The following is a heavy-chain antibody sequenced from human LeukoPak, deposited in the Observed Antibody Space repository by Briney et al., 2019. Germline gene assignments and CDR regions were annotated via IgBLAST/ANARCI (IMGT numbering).Heavy chain of an antibody. CDR2: ISGSGGST. D-gene: IGHD3-10*01. CDR1: GFTFSSYA. V-gene: IGHV3-23*01. J-gene: IGHJ4*02. Sequence: GGSLRLPCAASGFTFSSYAMSWVRQAPGKGLEWVSAISGSGGSTYYADSVKGRFTISRDNSKNTLYLQMNSLRAEDTAVYYCAKDSYYYGSGSLDYWGQGTLVTVSS. CDR3: AKDSYYYGSGSLDY.